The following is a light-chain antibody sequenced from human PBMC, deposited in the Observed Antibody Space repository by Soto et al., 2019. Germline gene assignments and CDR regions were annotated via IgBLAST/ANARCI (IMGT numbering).Light chain of an antibody. V-gene: IGKV3-20*01. CDR3: QQYGSSSYT. Sequence: EIVLTQSPGTLSLSPGERATLSCRASQSVSSTYLAWYQQNPGQAPRLLIYGASSRATGIPDRFSGSGSGTDFTLTISRLEPEDFAVYFCQQYGSSSYTFGXGT. CDR1: QSVSSTY. J-gene: IGKJ2*01. CDR2: GAS.